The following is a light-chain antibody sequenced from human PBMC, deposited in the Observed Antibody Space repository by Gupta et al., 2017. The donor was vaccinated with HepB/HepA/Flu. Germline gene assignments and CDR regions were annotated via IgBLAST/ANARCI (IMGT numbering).Light chain of an antibody. CDR2: SNN. CDR1: SSNIGSNT. J-gene: IGLJ3*02. V-gene: IGLV1-44*01. CDR3: AAWDDSRKDWV. Sequence: QSVLTQPPSASGTPGQRVTISCSGSSSNIGSNTVNWYQQLPGTAPKLLIYSNNQRPSVVPDRFSGSKSGTSASLAISGLQSEDEADYYCAAWDDSRKDWVFGGGTKLTVL.